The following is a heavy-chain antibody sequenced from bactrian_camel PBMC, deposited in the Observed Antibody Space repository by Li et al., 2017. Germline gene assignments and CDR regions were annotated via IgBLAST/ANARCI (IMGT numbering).Heavy chain of an antibody. D-gene: IGHD1*01. J-gene: IGHJ4*01. CDR1: GIGNTGTC. CDR2: VDGSGRT. Sequence: HVQLVESGGGSVQAGGSLRLTCKTTGIGNTGTCVAWFRQVPGKEREGVATVDGSGRTNYADSVKGRFTISRDKTKNTVDLEMNSLKPEDTAIYYCAASSIVPCGFGNVPRFEFRGQGTQVTVS. CDR3: AASSIVPCGFGNVPRFEF. V-gene: IGHV3S53*01.